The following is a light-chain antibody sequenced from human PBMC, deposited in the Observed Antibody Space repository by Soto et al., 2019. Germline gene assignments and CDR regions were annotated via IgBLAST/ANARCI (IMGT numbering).Light chain of an antibody. CDR3: QQRSNWPPYT. V-gene: IGKV3-11*01. Sequence: EIVLTQSPATLSLSPGERATLSCRASQSVSSYLAWYQQKPGKAPRLLIYDASNRATGIPARFSGSGSGTDFTLPISSLEPEDCSVYYCQQRSNWPPYTCGQGTKLEIK. CDR1: QSVSSY. CDR2: DAS. J-gene: IGKJ2*01.